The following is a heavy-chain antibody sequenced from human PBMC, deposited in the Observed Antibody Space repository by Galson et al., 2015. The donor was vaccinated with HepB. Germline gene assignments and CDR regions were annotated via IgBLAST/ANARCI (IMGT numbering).Heavy chain of an antibody. V-gene: IGHV1-24*01. CDR1: GYTLNQIS. J-gene: IGHJ4*02. CDR2: FEPENGKR. Sequence: SVKVSCKVSGYTLNQISIHWVRQAPGKGLQWMGTFEPENGKRIFAQKFQGRVTMTGDPSIDTAYMEVTSLRFDDTAVYYCATHTWAAGLDYWGQGTPVTVSS. CDR3: ATHTWAAGLDY. D-gene: IGHD2/OR15-2a*01.